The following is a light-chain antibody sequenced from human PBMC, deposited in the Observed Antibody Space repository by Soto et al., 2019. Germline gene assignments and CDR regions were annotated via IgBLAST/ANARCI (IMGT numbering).Light chain of an antibody. Sequence: SYDLTQPPSVSVAPGQTARITCGGNNIGGKSVHWYQQKPGQAPVLVVYDDSDRPSGIPERFSGSNSVNTATLTISRVAAGDEADYYCQVWESGRGVFGTGTKVT. J-gene: IGLJ1*01. V-gene: IGLV3-21*02. CDR2: DDS. CDR3: QVWESGRGV. CDR1: NIGGKS.